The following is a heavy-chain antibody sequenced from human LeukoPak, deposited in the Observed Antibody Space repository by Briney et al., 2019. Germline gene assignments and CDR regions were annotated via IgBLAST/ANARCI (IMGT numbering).Heavy chain of an antibody. J-gene: IGHJ4*02. CDR3: ATKRRAAAKRGFPYYFDY. CDR2: IYYSGST. CDR1: GGSVSSYY. D-gene: IGHD6-13*01. Sequence: PSETLSLTCTVSGGSVSSYYWSWIRQPPGKGLKWIGYIYYSGSTNYNPSLKSRVTISVDTSKNQFSLKLSSVTAADTAVYYCATKRRAAAKRGFPYYFDYWGQGTLVTVSS. V-gene: IGHV4-59*02.